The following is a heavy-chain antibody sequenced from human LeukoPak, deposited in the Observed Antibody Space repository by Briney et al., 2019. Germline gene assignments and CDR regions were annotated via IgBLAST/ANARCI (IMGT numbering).Heavy chain of an antibody. CDR3: AKFRGIAAAGKRSHFDY. CDR1: GFTFSSYA. CDR2: ISGSGGST. J-gene: IGHJ4*02. V-gene: IGHV3-23*01. D-gene: IGHD6-13*01. Sequence: GGSLRLSCAASGFTFSSYAMSWVRQAPGKGLEWVSAISGSGGSTYYADSVKGRFTISRDNSKNTLYLQMNSLRAEDTAVYYCAKFRGIAAAGKRSHFDYWGQGTLVTVSS.